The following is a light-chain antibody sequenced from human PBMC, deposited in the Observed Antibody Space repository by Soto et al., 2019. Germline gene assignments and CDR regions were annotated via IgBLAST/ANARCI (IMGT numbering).Light chain of an antibody. CDR2: GAS. Sequence: DIQMTQSPSSLSASVGDRVTITCRASQSISSFLNWYQQKPGKAPKLLIYGASSFQSGVPSRFSGSGSGTDLTLTISSLQPEDFATYYCQQSYSTPRTFGQGTKVEIK. V-gene: IGKV1-39*01. CDR1: QSISSF. CDR3: QQSYSTPRT. J-gene: IGKJ1*01.